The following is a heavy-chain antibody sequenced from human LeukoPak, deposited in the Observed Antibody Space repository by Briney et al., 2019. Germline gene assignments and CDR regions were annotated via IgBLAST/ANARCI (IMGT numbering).Heavy chain of an antibody. CDR3: ARHYYYGSGSYYNLWYYYYGMDV. CDR1: GYTLTSYG. V-gene: IGHV1-18*01. Sequence: ASVKVSCKDSGYTLTSYGISWVRQAPGQGLEWMGWISAYNGNTNYAQKLQGRVTMTTDTSTSTAYMELRSMRSDDTAVYYCARHYYYGSGSYYNLWYYYYGMDVWGQGTTVTVSS. J-gene: IGHJ6*02. CDR2: ISAYNGNT. D-gene: IGHD3-10*01.